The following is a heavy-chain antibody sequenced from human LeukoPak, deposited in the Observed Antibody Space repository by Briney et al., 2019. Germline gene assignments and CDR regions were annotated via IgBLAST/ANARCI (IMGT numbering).Heavy chain of an antibody. Sequence: GGSLRLSCAASGFTFNTYGMNWVRQAPGKGLEWVAVIWYDGSNKYYADSVKGRFTISRDNSKNTLYLQMNSLRAEDTAVYYCARKGPVLLWFGEPRGNYYYYGMDVWGQGTTVTVSS. CDR1: GFTFNTYG. CDR3: ARKGPVLLWFGEPRGNYYYYGMDV. V-gene: IGHV3-33*01. CDR2: IWYDGSNK. J-gene: IGHJ6*02. D-gene: IGHD3-10*01.